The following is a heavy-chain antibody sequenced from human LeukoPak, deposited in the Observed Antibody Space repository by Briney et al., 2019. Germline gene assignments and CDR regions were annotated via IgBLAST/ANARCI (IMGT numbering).Heavy chain of an antibody. CDR3: ARDLAVPGTARGY. J-gene: IGHJ4*02. V-gene: IGHV7-4-1*01. CDR2: INTNTGNP. D-gene: IGHD6-19*01. Sequence: ASVKVSCKASGYTFSAYDISWMRQAPGQGLEWMGGINTNTGNPTYAQDFTGRFVFSLDSSVTTAYLQIDSVQADDTAVYFCARDLAVPGTARGYWGQGTLVTVSS. CDR1: GYTFSAYD.